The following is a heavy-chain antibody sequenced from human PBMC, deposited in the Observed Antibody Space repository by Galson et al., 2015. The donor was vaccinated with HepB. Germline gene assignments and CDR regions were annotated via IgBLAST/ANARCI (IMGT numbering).Heavy chain of an antibody. CDR2: IKQDGSEK. V-gene: IGHV3-7*01. J-gene: IGHJ4*02. CDR1: GFTFSSYW. Sequence: SLRLSCAASGFTFSSYWMSWVRQAPGKGLEWVANIKQDGSEKYYVDFVKGRFTISRDNAKNSLYLQMNSLRAEDTAVYYCARFYDSSGYYSPYFDYWGQGTLVTVSS. D-gene: IGHD3-22*01. CDR3: ARFYDSSGYYSPYFDY.